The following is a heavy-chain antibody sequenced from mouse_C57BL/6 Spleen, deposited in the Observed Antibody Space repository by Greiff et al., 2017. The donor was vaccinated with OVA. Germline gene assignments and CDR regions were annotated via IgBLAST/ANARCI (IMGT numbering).Heavy chain of an antibody. CDR2: IWSGGST. J-gene: IGHJ2*01. CDR3: ARMGTTVVAPYCFDY. Sequence: VQRVESGPGLVQPSQSLSITCTVSGFSLTSYGVHWVRQSPGKGLEWLGVIWSGGSTDYNAAFISRLSISKDNSKSQVFFKMNSLQADDTAIYYCARMGTTVVAPYCFDYWGQGTTLTVSS. CDR1: GFSLTSYG. V-gene: IGHV2-2*01. D-gene: IGHD1-1*01.